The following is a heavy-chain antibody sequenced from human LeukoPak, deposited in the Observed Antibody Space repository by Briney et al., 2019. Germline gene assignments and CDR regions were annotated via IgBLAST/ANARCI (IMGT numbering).Heavy chain of an antibody. CDR1: GYSISSGYY. CDR2: IYQSGST. D-gene: IGHD2-2*01. Sequence: SETLSLTCSVSGYSISSGYYWGWIRQPPGKGLEWIESIYQSGSTYYNPSLKSRVTISVDTSKNQFSLKLSSVTAADTAVYYCARSLDCSSTSCLNWYFDLWGRGTLVTVSS. CDR3: ARSLDCSSTSCLNWYFDL. J-gene: IGHJ2*01. V-gene: IGHV4-38-2*02.